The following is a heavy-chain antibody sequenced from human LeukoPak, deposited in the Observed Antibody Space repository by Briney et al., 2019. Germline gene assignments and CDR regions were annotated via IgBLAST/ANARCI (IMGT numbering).Heavy chain of an antibody. J-gene: IGHJ4*02. Sequence: SETLSLTCAVSGGSGGSISSSNWWNWVRQPPGKGLEWIGEIYHSGSTNYNPSLKSRVTISVDKSKNQFSLKLNSVTAADTAVYYCARAGQGYCSSASCFLSLDYWGQGTLVAVSS. D-gene: IGHD2-2*01. CDR1: GGSGGSISSSNW. V-gene: IGHV4-4*02. CDR3: ARAGQGYCSSASCFLSLDY. CDR2: IYHSGST.